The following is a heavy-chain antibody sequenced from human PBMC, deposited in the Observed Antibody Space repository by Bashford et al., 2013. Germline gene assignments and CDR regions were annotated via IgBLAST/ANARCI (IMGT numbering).Heavy chain of an antibody. CDR2: ISGSGGST. D-gene: IGHD2-15*01. Sequence: GSLRLSCAASGFTFSSYAMSWVRQAPGKGLEWVSAISGSGGSTYYADSVKGRFTISRDNAKNSLYLQMNSLRDEDTAVYFCASSSGWGMDVWGPRATVTVSS. V-gene: IGHV3-23*01. CDR3: ASSSGWGMDV. J-gene: IGHJ6*01. CDR1: GFTFSSYA.